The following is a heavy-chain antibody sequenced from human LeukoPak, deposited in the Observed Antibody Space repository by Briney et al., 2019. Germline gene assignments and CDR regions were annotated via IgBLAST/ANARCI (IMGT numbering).Heavy chain of an antibody. CDR2: IIPIFGTA. CDR3: AREREVIAAAGTSWFDP. CDR1: GGTFSSYA. D-gene: IGHD6-13*01. V-gene: IGHV1-69*13. Sequence: SVKVSCKASGGTFSSYAISWVRQAPGQGLEWIGGIIPIFGTANYAQKFQGRVTITADESTSTAYMELSNLRSEDTAVYYCAREREVIAAAGTSWFDPWGQGTLVTVSS. J-gene: IGHJ5*02.